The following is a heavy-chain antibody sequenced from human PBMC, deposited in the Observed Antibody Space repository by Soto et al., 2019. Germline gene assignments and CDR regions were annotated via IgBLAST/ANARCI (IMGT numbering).Heavy chain of an antibody. CDR2: ISPYTGNT. CDR1: GTTFVNKG. V-gene: IGHV1-18*01. CDR3: VMVDNYVTPTPQDV. Sequence: QVQLVQSGDEVKKLGAPLRSSCKASGTTFVNKGMAWVGRPPRQGLRWMGWISPYTGNTHSASKVQGRLTMTTDTSTSTAYMDLGSLTSDDTAVYYCVMVDNYVTPTPQDVWGQGTTVTVSS. D-gene: IGHD3-16*01. J-gene: IGHJ6*02.